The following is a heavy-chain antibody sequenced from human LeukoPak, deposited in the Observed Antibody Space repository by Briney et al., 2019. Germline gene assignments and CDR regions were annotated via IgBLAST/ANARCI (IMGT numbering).Heavy chain of an antibody. CDR1: GGSMSSYY. CDR2: IYTSGST. V-gene: IGHV4-4*07. J-gene: IGHJ4*02. D-gene: IGHD6-19*01. CDR3: ASSGGWYSDY. Sequence: SETLSLTCTVSGGSMSSYYWSWIRQPAGKGLEWIGRIYTSGSTNYNPSLKSRVPMSVDTSKNQFSLKLRSVTAADTAVYYCASSGGWYSDYWGQGTLVTVSS.